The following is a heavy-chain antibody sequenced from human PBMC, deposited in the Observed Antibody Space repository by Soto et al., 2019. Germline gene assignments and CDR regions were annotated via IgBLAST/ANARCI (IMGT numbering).Heavy chain of an antibody. CDR1: GGSISSSSYY. CDR2: IYYSGST. Sequence: SETLSLTCTVSGGSISSSSYYWGWIRQPPGKGLEWIGSIYYSGSTYYNPSLKSRVTISVDTSKNQFSLKLSSVTAADTAVYYCARTDGGSGYYGSYYYYGMDVWGQGATVTVSS. V-gene: IGHV4-39*01. D-gene: IGHD3-10*01. CDR3: ARTDGGSGYYGSYYYYGMDV. J-gene: IGHJ6*02.